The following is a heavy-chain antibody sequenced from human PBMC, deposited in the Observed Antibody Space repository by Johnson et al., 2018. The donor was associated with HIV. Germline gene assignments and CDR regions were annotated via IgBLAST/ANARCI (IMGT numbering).Heavy chain of an antibody. CDR2: ISYDGSNK. CDR1: GFTFSSYA. CDR3: AKEGPRGSSWSDAVDI. V-gene: IGHV3-30*04. D-gene: IGHD6-13*01. J-gene: IGHJ3*02. Sequence: QVQLVESGGGVVQPGRSLRLSCAASGFTFSSYAMHWVRQAPGKGLEWVAVISYDGSNKYYADSVKGRFTISRDNSKNTLSLHMNSLRADDTAVYYCAKEGPRGSSWSDAVDIWGQGTMVTVSS.